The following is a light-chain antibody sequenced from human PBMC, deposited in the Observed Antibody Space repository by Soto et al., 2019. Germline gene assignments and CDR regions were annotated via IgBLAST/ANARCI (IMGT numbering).Light chain of an antibody. CDR2: GAS. Sequence: EGILTRSPCTLSLYTGERATLSCRASQSGSSSYLAWYQQKPGQAPRLLIYGASSRGTGIPYRFSGSGSGTEFTLTISRLEPEDFAVYYCQQYGSPPRTFGQGTKVDIK. CDR3: QQYGSPPRT. CDR1: QSGSSSY. J-gene: IGKJ1*01. V-gene: IGKV3-20*01.